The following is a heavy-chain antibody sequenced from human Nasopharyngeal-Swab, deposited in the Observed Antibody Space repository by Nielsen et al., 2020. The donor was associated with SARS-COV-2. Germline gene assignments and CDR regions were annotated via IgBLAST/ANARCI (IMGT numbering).Heavy chain of an antibody. CDR1: GFTVSSNY. Sequence: GGSLRLSCAASGFTVSSNYMNWVRQAPGKGLEWVAGMYFGGTTYYADSVKGRFTISRDNSQNTLYLQMNSLRAEDTAVYYCARDETSSGSQVSYYGMDVWGRGTTVTVSS. V-gene: IGHV3-66*01. J-gene: IGHJ6*02. CDR3: ARDETSSGSQVSYYGMDV. D-gene: IGHD3-10*01. CDR2: MYFGGTT.